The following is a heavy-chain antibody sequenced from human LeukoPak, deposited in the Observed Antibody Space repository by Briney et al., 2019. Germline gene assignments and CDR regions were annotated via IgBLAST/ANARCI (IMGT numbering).Heavy chain of an antibody. CDR1: GFTLNIYA. V-gene: IGHV3-23*01. J-gene: IGHJ4*02. D-gene: IGHD3-22*01. CDR2: ISGSGGST. Sequence: GGSLRLSCAASGFTLNIYAMSWVRQAPGKGLEWVSTISGSGGSTYYADSVKGRFTISRDNSKNTLYLQMNSLRAEDTAVYYCAKGMSTLYCYDSNGPRTFDCWGQGTLVTVSS. CDR3: AKGMSTLYCYDSNGPRTFDC.